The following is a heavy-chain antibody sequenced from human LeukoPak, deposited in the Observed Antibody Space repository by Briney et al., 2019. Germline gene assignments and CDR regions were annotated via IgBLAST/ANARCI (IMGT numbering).Heavy chain of an antibody. CDR1: GFTFSSYA. V-gene: IGHV3-30-3*01. CDR2: ISYDGSNK. CDR3: AREGDAESFDY. Sequence: GGSLRLSCAASGFTFSSYAMDWVRQAPGQGLEWVAVISYDGSNKYYADSVKGRFTISRDNSKNTLYLQMNSPRAEDTAVYYCAREGDAESFDYWGQGTLVTVSS. J-gene: IGHJ4*02.